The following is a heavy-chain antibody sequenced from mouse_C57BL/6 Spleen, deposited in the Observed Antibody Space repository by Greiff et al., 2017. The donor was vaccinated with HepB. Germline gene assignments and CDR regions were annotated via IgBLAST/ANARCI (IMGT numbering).Heavy chain of an antibody. D-gene: IGHD1-1*01. CDR1: GYTFTSYW. CDR3: ARKGITTVVADY. V-gene: IGHV1-50*01. J-gene: IGHJ2*01. CDR2: IDPSDSYT. Sequence: QVQLKQPGAELVKPGASVKLSCKASGYTFTSYWMQWVKQRPGQGLEWIGEIDPSDSYTNYNQKLKGKATLTVDTSSSTAYMQLSSLTSEDSAVYYGARKGITTVVADYWGQGTTLTVSS.